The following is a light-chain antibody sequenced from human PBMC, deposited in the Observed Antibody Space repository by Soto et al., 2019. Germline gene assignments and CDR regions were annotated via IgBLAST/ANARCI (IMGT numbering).Light chain of an antibody. CDR2: KAS. V-gene: IGKV1-5*03. Sequence: DIQMTQSPSTLSASVGDRVTLTCRASQTIDSWLAWYQQRPGKPPNLLIYKASTWASGVPSRFSGSGSGTEFTLTINSLQPDDFATYYCQQYHIYSGTFGQGTKVEIK. CDR3: QQYHIYSGT. J-gene: IGKJ1*01. CDR1: QTIDSW.